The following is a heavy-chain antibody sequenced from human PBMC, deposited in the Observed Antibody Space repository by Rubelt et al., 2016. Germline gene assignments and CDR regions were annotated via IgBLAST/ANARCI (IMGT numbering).Heavy chain of an antibody. J-gene: IGHJ6*02. Sequence: DSVKGRFTISRDNAKNSLYLQMNSLRDEDTAVYYCARDLTAMVRGVIIKGPGDYYYYGMDVWGQGTTVTVSS. CDR3: ARDLTAMVRGVIIKGPGDYYYYGMDV. D-gene: IGHD3-10*01. V-gene: IGHV3-48*02.